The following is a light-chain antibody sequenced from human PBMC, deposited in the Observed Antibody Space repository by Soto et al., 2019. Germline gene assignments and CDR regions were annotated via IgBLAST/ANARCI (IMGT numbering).Light chain of an antibody. CDR1: QDIRKD. V-gene: IGKV1-6*01. J-gene: IGKJ2*01. CDR3: LHDYNYPFT. Sequence: AIQMTQSPSSLSASVGDRVTITCRASQDIRKDLAWYQQKPGKAPQILIYGASTLQTGVASRFSGSGSATDFTLTISSLQPEDSAAYYCLHDYNYPFTFGQGPRWIS. CDR2: GAS.